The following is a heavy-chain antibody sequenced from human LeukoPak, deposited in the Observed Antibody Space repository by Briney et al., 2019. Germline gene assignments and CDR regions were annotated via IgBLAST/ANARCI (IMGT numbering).Heavy chain of an antibody. CDR1: GGSISSGSYY. V-gene: IGHV4-61*02. Sequence: SETLSLTCTVSGGSISSGSYYWSWIRQPAGKGLEWIGRIYTSGSTNYNPSLKSRVTISVDTSKNQFSLKLSSVTAADTAVYYCARQGDSSGYDFDYWGQGTLVTVSS. D-gene: IGHD3-22*01. CDR2: IYTSGST. CDR3: ARQGDSSGYDFDY. J-gene: IGHJ4*02.